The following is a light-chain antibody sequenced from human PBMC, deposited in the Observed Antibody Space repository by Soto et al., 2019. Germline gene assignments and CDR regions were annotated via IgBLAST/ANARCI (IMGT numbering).Light chain of an antibody. Sequence: DIQMTQSPSSLSASVGDRVTITCRASQSIGRYLSWYQQKPGKAPKLLMYAAFTLQSGVPSRFSGRGSGTHFTLTITRLHPEDFSTHYCQQSNSNPTAFGGGTRVEIK. CDR3: QQSNSNPTA. CDR1: QSIGRY. CDR2: AAF. J-gene: IGKJ4*01. V-gene: IGKV1-39*01.